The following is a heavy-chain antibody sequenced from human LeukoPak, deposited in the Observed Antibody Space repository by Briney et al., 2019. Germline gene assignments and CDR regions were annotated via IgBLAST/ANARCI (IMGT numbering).Heavy chain of an antibody. CDR3: ARERDSSGYYFDY. CDR2: ISSSGSTI. V-gene: IGHV3-48*03. CDR1: GFTFSSYE. Sequence: HPGGSLRLSCAASGFTFSSYEMNWVRQAPGTGLEWVSYISSSGSTIYYADSVKGRFTISRDNAKNSLYLQMNSLRAEDTAVYYCARERDSSGYYFDYGGQGTLVTVSS. J-gene: IGHJ4*02. D-gene: IGHD3-22*01.